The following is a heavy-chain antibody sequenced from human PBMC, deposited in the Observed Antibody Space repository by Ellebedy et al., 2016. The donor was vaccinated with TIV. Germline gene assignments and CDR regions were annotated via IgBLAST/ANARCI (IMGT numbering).Heavy chain of an antibody. CDR2: INHSGGT. CDR1: GGSFSGYY. J-gene: IGHJ4*02. V-gene: IGHV4-34*01. CDR3: ARRSVDIQSYFDY. Sequence: SETLSLXXAVYGGSFSGYYWSWIRQPPGKGLEWIGEINHSGGTNYNPSLKSRVTISVDTSKNQFSLKLNSVTAADTAVYYCARRSVDIQSYFDYWGQGTLVTVSS. D-gene: IGHD5-12*01.